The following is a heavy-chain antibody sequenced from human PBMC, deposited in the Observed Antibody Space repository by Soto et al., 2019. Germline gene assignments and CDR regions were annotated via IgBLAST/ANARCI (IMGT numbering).Heavy chain of an antibody. D-gene: IGHD6-6*01. CDR3: ARGSSIAGLYYGMDV. CDR1: GGSISSGGYY. Sequence: PSETLSLICTVSGGSISSGGYYWTWIRQHPGKGLEWIGYNYYSGITYYNPSLKSRVTISLDTSKNQFSLKLSSVTAADTAVYYCARGSSIAGLYYGMDVWGQGTTVTSP. V-gene: IGHV4-31*03. CDR2: NYYSGIT. J-gene: IGHJ6*02.